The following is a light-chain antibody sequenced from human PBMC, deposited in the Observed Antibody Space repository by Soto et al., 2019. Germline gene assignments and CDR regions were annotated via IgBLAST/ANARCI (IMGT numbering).Light chain of an antibody. CDR3: QQYYNYST. CDR2: DAS. Sequence: DIQRAQSPSTLPASVGDRVTMACRASQTISSWLAWYQQKPGKAPDLLIYDASRLAGGVPSRFSGSESGTEFTLTIGSLQPDDFATYFCQQYYNYSTFGQGTKVDIK. J-gene: IGKJ1*01. V-gene: IGKV1-5*01. CDR1: QTISSW.